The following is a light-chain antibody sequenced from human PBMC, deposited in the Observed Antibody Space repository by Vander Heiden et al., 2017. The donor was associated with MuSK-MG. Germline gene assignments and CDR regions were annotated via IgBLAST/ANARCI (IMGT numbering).Light chain of an antibody. Sequence: QSALTQPASVSGSPGQSITISCTGSSRDVGTYNYVSWYQQHPGKAPKLIIFQVSMSQRRAADRVSGSKSGKTASVTIARLEAEAEDDSYCCSYAGRSNYAVLFGGGTKLTVL. J-gene: IGLJ2*01. CDR1: SRDVGTYNY. CDR2: QVS. CDR3: CSYAGRSNYAVL. V-gene: IGLV2-23*02.